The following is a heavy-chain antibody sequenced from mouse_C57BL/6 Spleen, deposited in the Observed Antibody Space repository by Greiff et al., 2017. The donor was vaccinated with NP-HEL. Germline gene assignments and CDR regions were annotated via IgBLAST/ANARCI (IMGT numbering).Heavy chain of an antibody. V-gene: IGHV1-52*01. CDR2: IDPSDSET. CDR1: GYTFTSYW. D-gene: IGHD3-2*02. CDR3: ARTAQAHYYAMDY. J-gene: IGHJ4*01. Sequence: VQLQQSGAELVRPGSSVKLSCKASGYTFTSYWMHWVKQRPIQGLEWIGNIDPSDSETHYNQKFKDKATLTVDKSSSTAYMQLSSLTSEDSAVYYCARTAQAHYYAMDYWGQGTSVTVSS.